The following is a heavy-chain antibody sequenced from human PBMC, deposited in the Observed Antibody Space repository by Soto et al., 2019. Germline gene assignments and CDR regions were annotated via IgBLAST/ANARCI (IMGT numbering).Heavy chain of an antibody. D-gene: IGHD6-13*01. V-gene: IGHV1-18*01. CDR1: GYTFSDYG. CDR3: ARERDDSRWSSAEYIQH. Sequence: ASVKVSCKASGYTFSDYGIHWVRQAPGQGLEWMGWISGYNGNTNYAQKVQGRVTMTADTSTRTAYMELRSLRSDDTAMYYCARERDDSRWSSAEYIQHWGQGTLVTVSS. J-gene: IGHJ1*01. CDR2: ISGYNGNT.